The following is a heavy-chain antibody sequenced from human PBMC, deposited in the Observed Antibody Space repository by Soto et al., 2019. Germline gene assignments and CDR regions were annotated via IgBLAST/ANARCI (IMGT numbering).Heavy chain of an antibody. Sequence: EVQVLDSGGILVQPGGSLRVSCATSGFTFSSYAMTWVRQAPGKGLEWVSSISVSGGTIHYADSAKGRFTISRDNSKNTLYLQMNSLRVEDTAVYYCARDPNGDYIGAFDFWGQGTMVTVSS. CDR2: ISVSGGTI. D-gene: IGHD4-17*01. V-gene: IGHV3-23*01. CDR1: GFTFSSYA. CDR3: ARDPNGDYIGAFDF. J-gene: IGHJ3*01.